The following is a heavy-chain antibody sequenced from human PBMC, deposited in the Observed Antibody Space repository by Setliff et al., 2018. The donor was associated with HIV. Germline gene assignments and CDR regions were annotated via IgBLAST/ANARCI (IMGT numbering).Heavy chain of an antibody. CDR1: GGSFSGYY. D-gene: IGHD6-13*01. Sequence: SETLSLTCAVYGGSFSGYYWSWVRQPPGKGLEWIGEINHSESTNYNPSLKSRVTISVDTSKNQFSLKLSSVTAADTAVYYCARVSCSSWYSIPRYYYYSMDVWGNGTTVTVSS. V-gene: IGHV4-34*01. CDR3: ARVSCSSWYSIPRYYYYSMDV. CDR2: INHSEST. J-gene: IGHJ6*03.